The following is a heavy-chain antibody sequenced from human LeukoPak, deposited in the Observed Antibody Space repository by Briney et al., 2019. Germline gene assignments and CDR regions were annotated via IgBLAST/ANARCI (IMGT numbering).Heavy chain of an antibody. CDR2: INPNSGGT. V-gene: IGHV1-2*02. CDR3: ARDRRYYYGSGRNWFDP. D-gene: IGHD3-10*01. J-gene: IGHJ5*02. CDR1: GYTFTGYY. Sequence: ASVKVSCKASGYTFTGYYMHWVRQAPGQGLEWMGWINPNSGGTNYAQKFQGRVTMTRDTSISTAYMELSRLRSDDTAVYYCARDRRYYYGSGRNWFDPWGRGTLVTVSS.